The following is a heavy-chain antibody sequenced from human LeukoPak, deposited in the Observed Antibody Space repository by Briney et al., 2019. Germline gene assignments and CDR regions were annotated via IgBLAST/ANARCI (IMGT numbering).Heavy chain of an antibody. CDR2: INHSGST. D-gene: IGHD1-14*01. Sequence: PSETLSLTCAVYGGSFSGYYWSWIRQPPGKGLEWIGEINHSGSTNYNPSLKSRVTISVDTSKNQLSLKLSSVTAADTAVYYCARLGRAPSRNYYYYYYMDVWGKGTTVTVSS. CDR3: ARLGRAPSRNYYYYYYMDV. CDR1: GGSFSGYY. J-gene: IGHJ6*03. V-gene: IGHV4-34*01.